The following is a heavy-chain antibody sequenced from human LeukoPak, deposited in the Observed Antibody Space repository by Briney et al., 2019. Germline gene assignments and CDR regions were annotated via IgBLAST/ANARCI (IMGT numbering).Heavy chain of an antibody. V-gene: IGHV4-34*01. D-gene: IGHD6-6*01. CDR1: GGSFSGYY. Sequence: SETLSLTCAVYGGSFSGYYWSWIRQPPGKGLEWIGEINHSGSTNYNPSLKSRVTISVDTSKNQFSLELSSVTAADTAVYYCARASIAARRRSSFDYWGQGTLVTVSS. J-gene: IGHJ4*02. CDR2: INHSGST. CDR3: ARASIAARRRSSFDY.